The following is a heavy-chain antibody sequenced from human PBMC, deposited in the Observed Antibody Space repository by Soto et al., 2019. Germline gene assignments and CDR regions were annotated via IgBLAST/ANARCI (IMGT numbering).Heavy chain of an antibody. J-gene: IGHJ5*02. D-gene: IGHD2-21*02. CDR3: ARSGVTGIVIPSHWFDP. CDR2: ISSSGST. Sequence: PSETLSLTCTVSGDSIGGVGYWSWIRQFPGRGLEWIGCISSSGSTYYNPALNNRISLSLDTSQNQFSLKLLSVTAADTAIYYCARSGVTGIVIPSHWFDPWRQRTLVTASS. CDR1: GDSIGGVGY. V-gene: IGHV4-31*03.